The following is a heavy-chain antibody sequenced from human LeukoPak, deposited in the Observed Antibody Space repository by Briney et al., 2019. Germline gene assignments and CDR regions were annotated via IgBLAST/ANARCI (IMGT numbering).Heavy chain of an antibody. D-gene: IGHD3-10*01. Sequence: GGSLRLSCAASGFTFSSYSMNWVRQAPGKGLEWVSSISSSSSYIYYADSVKGRFTISRDNAKNSLYLQMNSLRAEDTAVYYCARPLSYYGSGYYAFNSWGQGTMVTVSS. CDR3: ARPLSYYGSGYYAFNS. CDR1: GFTFSSYS. CDR2: ISSSSSYI. V-gene: IGHV3-21*01. J-gene: IGHJ3*02.